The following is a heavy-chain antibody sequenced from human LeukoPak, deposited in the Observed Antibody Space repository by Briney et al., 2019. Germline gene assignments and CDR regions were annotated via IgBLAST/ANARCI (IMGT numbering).Heavy chain of an antibody. V-gene: IGHV4-39*07. J-gene: IGHJ4*02. CDR3: ARGGGSYMHPRFDY. Sequence: PSETLSLTCTVSGGSISSSSYYWGWIRQPPGKGLEWIGSIYYSGSTNYNPSLKSRVTISVDTSKNQFSLKLSSVTAADTAVYYCARGGGSYMHPRFDYWGQGTLVTVSS. CDR2: IYYSGST. D-gene: IGHD1-26*01. CDR1: GGSISSSSYY.